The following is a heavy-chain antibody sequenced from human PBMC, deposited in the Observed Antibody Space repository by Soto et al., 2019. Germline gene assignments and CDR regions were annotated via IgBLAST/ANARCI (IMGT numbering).Heavy chain of an antibody. Sequence: QVQLQESGPGLVKPSETLSLTCTVSCGSVSSGSYYWSWIRQSPGKGLEWIGYIYYTGSTYYNPSLKSRVTISVDTANIQFSLKMKSVTAADTAVYYCARQATNTASACDIWGQGTMVTVSS. CDR3: ARQATNTASACDI. CDR1: CGSVSSGSYY. V-gene: IGHV4-61*01. D-gene: IGHD5-12*01. CDR2: IYYTGST. J-gene: IGHJ3*02.